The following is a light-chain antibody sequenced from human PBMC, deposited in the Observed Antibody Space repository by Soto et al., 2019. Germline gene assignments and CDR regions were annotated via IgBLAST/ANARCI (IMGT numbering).Light chain of an antibody. CDR3: SSYTTSNTRQIV. CDR2: DVS. J-gene: IGLJ1*01. V-gene: IGLV2-14*03. Sequence: QSALNQPVSVSGVPRGSIRIFSTRNSSDVVGYNYVSWYQHHPGKAPKLMIFDVSNRPSGVSNRFSGSKSGNTASLTISGLQPEDEADYYCSSYTTSNTRQIVFGTGTKVTVL. CDR1: SSDVVGYNY.